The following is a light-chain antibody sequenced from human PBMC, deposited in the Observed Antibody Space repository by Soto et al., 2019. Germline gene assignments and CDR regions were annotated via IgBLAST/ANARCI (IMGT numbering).Light chain of an antibody. V-gene: IGLV2-14*03. CDR2: DVS. CDR1: SSDDGGYDA. J-gene: IGLJ2*01. CDR3: NSHTSRNLVL. Sequence: QSALTQPASVSGSPGQSITISCTGTSSDDGGYDAVSWYQHHPGKAPKLMIYDVSNRPTGVSNRFSGSKSGNTASLTISGLQAEDEADYYCNSHTSRNLVLFGGGTKLTVL.